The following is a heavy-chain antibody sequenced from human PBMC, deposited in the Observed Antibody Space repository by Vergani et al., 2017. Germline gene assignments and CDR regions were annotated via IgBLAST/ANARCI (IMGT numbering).Heavy chain of an antibody. Sequence: QVQLQESGPGLVKPSETLSLTCAVSGYSISSGYYWGWIRQPPGKGLEWIGNIYHSGSTYYNPSLKSRVTISVDTSKNQFSLKLSSVTAADTAVYYCARGNYDSSGYHVDYWGQGTLVTVSS. CDR3: ARGNYDSSGYHVDY. CDR1: GYSISSGYY. J-gene: IGHJ4*02. V-gene: IGHV4-38-2*01. D-gene: IGHD3-22*01. CDR2: IYHSGST.